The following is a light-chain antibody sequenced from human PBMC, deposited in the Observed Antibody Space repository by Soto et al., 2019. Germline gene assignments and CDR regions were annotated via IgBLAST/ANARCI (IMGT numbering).Light chain of an antibody. CDR1: QSVSSY. CDR2: DAS. Sequence: EIVLTQSPATLSLSPGERATLSCRASQSVSSYLAWYQQKPGPAPRLLIYDASNRATSIPARFSGSGSGTDFTLTISSLEPEDFAVYYCQQRSNWPPYTFGQGTKLEIK. CDR3: QQRSNWPPYT. V-gene: IGKV3-11*01. J-gene: IGKJ2*01.